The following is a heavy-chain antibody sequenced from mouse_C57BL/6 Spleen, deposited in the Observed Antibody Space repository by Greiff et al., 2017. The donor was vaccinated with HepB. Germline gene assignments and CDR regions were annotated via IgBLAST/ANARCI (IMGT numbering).Heavy chain of an antibody. CDR2: INPNNGGT. J-gene: IGHJ3*01. CDR3: ARSLYDGYSPFAY. Sequence: EVQLQQSGPELVKPGASVKISCKASGYTFTDYYMNWVKQSHGKSLEWIGDINPNNGGTSYNQKFKGKATLTVDKSSSTAYMELRSLTSEDSAVYYCARSLYDGYSPFAYWGQGTLVTVSA. CDR1: GYTFTDYY. D-gene: IGHD2-3*01. V-gene: IGHV1-26*01.